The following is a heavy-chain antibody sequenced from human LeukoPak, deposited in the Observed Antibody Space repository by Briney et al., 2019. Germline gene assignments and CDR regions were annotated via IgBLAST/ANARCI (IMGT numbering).Heavy chain of an antibody. CDR3: ARAGVAARLTPFDY. D-gene: IGHD6-6*01. CDR2: IIPIFGTA. CDR1: GGTFSSYA. J-gene: IGHJ4*02. Sequence: PSVKVSCKASGGTFSSYAISWVRQAPGQGLEWMGGIIPIFGTANYAQKFQGRVTITADESTSTAYMELSSLRSEDTAVYYFARAGVAARLTPFDYWGQGTLVTVSS. V-gene: IGHV1-69*13.